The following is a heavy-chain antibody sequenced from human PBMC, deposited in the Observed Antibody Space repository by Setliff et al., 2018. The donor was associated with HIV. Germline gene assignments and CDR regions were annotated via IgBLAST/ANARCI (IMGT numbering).Heavy chain of an antibody. J-gene: IGHJ4*02. CDR1: GFTFSSYE. V-gene: IGHV3-48*03. CDR3: VTSAPRGHSAYIWGSDYFDY. D-gene: IGHD5-12*01. CDR2: ISGSGTVI. Sequence: LRLSCAASGFTFSSYEMNWVRQAPGKGLEWASYISGSGTVIYYADSVKGRFTISRDNAKNSLYLQMNSLRVDDAAVYYCVTSAPRGHSAYIWGSDYFDYWGQGALVTVSS.